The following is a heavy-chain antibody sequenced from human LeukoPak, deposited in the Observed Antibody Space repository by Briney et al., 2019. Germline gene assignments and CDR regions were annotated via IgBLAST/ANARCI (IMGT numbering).Heavy chain of an antibody. CDR3: ARDWFHAIDY. D-gene: IGHD2/OR15-2a*01. Sequence: GGSLRLSCAASGFTFSSYTMHWVRQAPGKGLEWVALISYDGSNKYYADSVKGRFTISRDNAKNTLYLQMSSLRAEDTALYYCARDWFHAIDYWGQGTLVTVSS. V-gene: IGHV3-30*04. CDR2: ISYDGSNK. J-gene: IGHJ4*02. CDR1: GFTFSSYT.